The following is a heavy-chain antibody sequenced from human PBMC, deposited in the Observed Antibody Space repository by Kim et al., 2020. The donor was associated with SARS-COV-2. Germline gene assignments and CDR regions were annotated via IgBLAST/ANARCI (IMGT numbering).Heavy chain of an antibody. V-gene: IGHV3-33*01. D-gene: IGHD6-19*01. Sequence: GGSLRLSCAASGFTFSSYGMHWVRQAPGKGLEWVAVIWYDGSNKYYADSVKGRFTISRDNSKNTLYLQMNSLRAEDTAVYYCARGRRSSPVWFDPWGQGTLVTVSS. CDR2: IWYDGSNK. J-gene: IGHJ5*02. CDR3: ARGRRSSPVWFDP. CDR1: GFTFSSYG.